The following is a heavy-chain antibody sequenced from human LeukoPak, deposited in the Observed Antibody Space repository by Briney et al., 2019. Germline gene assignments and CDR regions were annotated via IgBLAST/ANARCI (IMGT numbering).Heavy chain of an antibody. CDR3: ARLTPYSGSPLGDY. V-gene: IGHV4-39*01. J-gene: IGHJ4*02. CDR2: ISYSGST. CDR1: GGSISSSSNF. D-gene: IGHD1-26*01. Sequence: PSETLSLTCTVSGGSISSSSNFWGWIRQPPGKGLEWIGSISYSGSTYYNPSLKSRVTISVDTSKNQFSLKLSSVTAADTAVYCCARLTPYSGSPLGDYWGQGTLVTVSS.